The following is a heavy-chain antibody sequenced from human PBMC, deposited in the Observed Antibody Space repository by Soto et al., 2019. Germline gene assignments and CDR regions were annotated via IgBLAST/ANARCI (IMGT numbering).Heavy chain of an antibody. CDR3: ARGGDVHCSGGSCSNYFDY. Sequence: SETLSLTCTVSGGSISSYYWSWIRQPPGKGLEWIGYIYYSGSTNYNPSLKSRVTISVDTSKNQFSLKLSSVTAADTAVYYCARGGDVHCSGGSCSNYFDYWCQGTLVTVSS. CDR2: IYYSGST. D-gene: IGHD2-15*01. V-gene: IGHV4-59*01. J-gene: IGHJ4*02. CDR1: GGSISSYY.